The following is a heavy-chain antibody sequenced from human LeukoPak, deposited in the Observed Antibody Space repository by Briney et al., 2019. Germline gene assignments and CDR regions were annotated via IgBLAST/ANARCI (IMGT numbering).Heavy chain of an antibody. V-gene: IGHV4-59*08. Sequence: SETLSLTCSVSGGSMNSYYWSWIRQPPGQGLEWIAYMFYSGTTNYNPSLRSRVTISVDTSKNHFSLRLSSVTAADTAVYYCARGRGEVVVAAWDVFDIWGQGTMVTVSS. CDR1: GGSMNSYY. CDR3: ARGRGEVVVAAWDVFDI. J-gene: IGHJ3*02. CDR2: MFYSGTT. D-gene: IGHD2-15*01.